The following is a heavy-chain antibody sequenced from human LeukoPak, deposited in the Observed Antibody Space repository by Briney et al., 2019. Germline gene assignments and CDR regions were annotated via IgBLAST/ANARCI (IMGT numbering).Heavy chain of an antibody. CDR2: ISGSGGST. D-gene: IGHD3-3*01. CDR1: GFTFSSYA. J-gene: IGHJ1*01. Sequence: GGSLRLSCAASGFTFSSYAMSWVRQAPGKGLEWVSAISGSGGSTYYADSVKGRFTISRDNSKNTLYLQMNSLRAEDTAVYYCAKSPRAGFWSEYFQHWGQGTLVTVSS. V-gene: IGHV3-23*01. CDR3: AKSPRAGFWSEYFQH.